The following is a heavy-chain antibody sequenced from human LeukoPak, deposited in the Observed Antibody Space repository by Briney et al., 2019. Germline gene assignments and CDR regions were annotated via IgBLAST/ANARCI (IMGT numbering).Heavy chain of an antibody. Sequence: GGSLRLSCAASGFTFSNYWMNRVRQAPGKGLEWVASIGQDGSENYYVDSVKGRFTISRDNAKNSLYLQMNSLRVEDTAVYYCARGGGWYFDYWGQGALITASS. V-gene: IGHV3-7*01. CDR2: IGQDGSEN. J-gene: IGHJ4*02. CDR1: GFTFSNYW. D-gene: IGHD6-19*01. CDR3: ARGGGWYFDY.